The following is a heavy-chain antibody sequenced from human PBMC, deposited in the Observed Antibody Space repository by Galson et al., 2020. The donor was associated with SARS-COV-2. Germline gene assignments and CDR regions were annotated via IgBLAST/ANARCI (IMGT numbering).Heavy chain of an antibody. V-gene: IGHV3-33*01. CDR1: FSFSASG. CDR2: IWYGGSFI. D-gene: IGHD3-22*01. Sequence: GGSLRLSCGFSFSASGIHWVRQAPGKGLEWVAVIWYGGSFIYYADSVRGRFTVSRDDSTNTVHLEMNRLRADDTAMYYCARGSGLSSPPAHYYDTSVHFAEYFQDWGLGTLVTVSS. J-gene: IGHJ1*01. CDR3: ARGSGLSSPPAHYYDTSVHFAEYFQD.